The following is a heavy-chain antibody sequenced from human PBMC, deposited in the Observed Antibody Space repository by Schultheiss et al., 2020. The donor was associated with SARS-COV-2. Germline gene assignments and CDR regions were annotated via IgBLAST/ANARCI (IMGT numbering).Heavy chain of an antibody. D-gene: IGHD6-6*01. J-gene: IGHJ6*02. CDR2: IYYSGST. CDR1: GGSISSSSYY. Sequence: SQTLSLTCTVSGGSISSSSYYWGWIRQPPGKGLEWIGSIYYSGSTYYNPSLKSRVTISVDKSKNQFSLKLSSVTAADTAVYYCASAEGAARLYYYYYGMDVWGQGTTVTVSS. V-gene: IGHV4-39*07. CDR3: ASAEGAARLYYYYYGMDV.